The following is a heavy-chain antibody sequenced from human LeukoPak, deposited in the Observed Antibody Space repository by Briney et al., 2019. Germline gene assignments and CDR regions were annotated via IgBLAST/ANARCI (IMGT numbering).Heavy chain of an antibody. Sequence: SETLSLTCTVSGGSISTYYWSWIRQPPGKGLEWIGYIYYSGSTNYNPSLKSRVTISVDTSKNQFSLKLSSVTAADTAVYYCARTPGIAAADCWGQGTLVTVSS. CDR2: IYYSGST. CDR3: ARTPGIAAADC. V-gene: IGHV4-59*13. D-gene: IGHD6-13*01. J-gene: IGHJ4*02. CDR1: GGSISTYY.